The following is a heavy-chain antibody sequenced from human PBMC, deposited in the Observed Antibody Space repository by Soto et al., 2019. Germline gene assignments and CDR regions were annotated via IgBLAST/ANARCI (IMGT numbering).Heavy chain of an antibody. V-gene: IGHV3-33*01. Sequence: QVQLVESGGGVVQPGRSLRLSCAASGFTVSNYGMHWVRQAPGKGLEWVAVIWYDGGHKDNADSVRGRFTISRDNSKNTLYLQMNSLRAEDTAVYYCARGIWNYGYFDYWGQGTLVTVSS. CDR3: ARGIWNYGYFDY. D-gene: IGHD1-7*01. CDR2: IWYDGGHK. J-gene: IGHJ4*02. CDR1: GFTVSNYG.